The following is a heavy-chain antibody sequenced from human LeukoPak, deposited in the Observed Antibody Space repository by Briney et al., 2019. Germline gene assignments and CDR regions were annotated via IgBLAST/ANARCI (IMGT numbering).Heavy chain of an antibody. Sequence: SGTLSLTCAVSGGSISSYYWSWIRQPPGKGLEWIGYIYYSGSTNYSPSLKSRVTISLDTSKNRFSLKLSSVTAADTAVYYCARGVNSGYFDYCGQGTLVTVSS. D-gene: IGHD1-26*01. V-gene: IGHV4-59*01. CDR3: ARGVNSGYFDY. J-gene: IGHJ4*02. CDR2: IYYSGST. CDR1: GGSISSYY.